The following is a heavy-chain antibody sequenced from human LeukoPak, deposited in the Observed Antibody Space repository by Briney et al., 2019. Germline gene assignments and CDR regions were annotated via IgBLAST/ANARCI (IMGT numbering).Heavy chain of an antibody. V-gene: IGHV1-2*02. Sequence: ASVKVSCKAPGYTFTGYYMHWVRQAPGQGLEWMGWINPNSGGTNYAQKFQGRVTMTRDTSISTAYMELSRLRSDDTAVYYCARDQTERATVVVPAATYYYYGMDVWGQGTTVTVSS. CDR3: ARDQTERATVVVPAATYYYYGMDV. D-gene: IGHD2-2*01. CDR1: GYTFTGYY. CDR2: INPNSGGT. J-gene: IGHJ6*02.